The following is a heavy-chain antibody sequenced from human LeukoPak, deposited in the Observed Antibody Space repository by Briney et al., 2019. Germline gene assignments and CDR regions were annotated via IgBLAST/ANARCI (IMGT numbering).Heavy chain of an antibody. J-gene: IGHJ4*02. CDR2: ISRSSIYI. V-gene: IGHV3-21*01. CDR3: ARDGSATPNTGAY. Sequence: GGSLRLSCAASGFTFSNYTMNWVRQAPGKGLEWVSSISRSSIYIYHAHSVKGRFTVSRDNAKNSLFLQMNSLRAEETAMYYCARDGSATPNTGAYWGQGTLVTVSS. CDR1: GFTFSNYT. D-gene: IGHD3-10*01.